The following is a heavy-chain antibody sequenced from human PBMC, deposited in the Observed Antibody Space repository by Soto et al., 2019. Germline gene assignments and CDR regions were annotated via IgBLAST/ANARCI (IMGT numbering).Heavy chain of an antibody. J-gene: IGHJ4*02. CDR1: GFTFSSYG. CDR2: ISGSAGNT. Sequence: PGGSLRLSCAASGFTFSSYGMNWVRQAPGKGLEWVSAISGSAGNTYYADSVKGRLTISRDNSKNTLYLQMNSLRAEDTAVYYCATIIIPAATNFYWGQGTLVTVSS. D-gene: IGHD2-2*01. V-gene: IGHV3-23*01. CDR3: ATIIIPAATNFY.